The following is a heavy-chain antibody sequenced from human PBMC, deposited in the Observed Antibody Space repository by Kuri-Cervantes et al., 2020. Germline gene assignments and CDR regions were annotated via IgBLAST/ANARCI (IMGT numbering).Heavy chain of an antibody. CDR2: IWYDGSNK. J-gene: IGHJ1*01. CDR1: GFTFSSYG. D-gene: IGHD3-22*01. Sequence: GESLKISCAASGFTFSSYGVHWVRQAPGKGLEWVAVIWYDGSNKYYADSVKGRFTISRDNSKNTLYLQMNSLRAEDTAVYYCARGRTYYYDSSGYYRKEYFQHWGQGTLVTVSS. V-gene: IGHV3-33*01. CDR3: ARGRTYYYDSSGYYRKEYFQH.